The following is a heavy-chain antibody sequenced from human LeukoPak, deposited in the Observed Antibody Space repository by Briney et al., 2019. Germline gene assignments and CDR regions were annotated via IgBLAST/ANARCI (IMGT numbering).Heavy chain of an antibody. CDR3: ARGGSGWPRQAFDI. CDR2: MNPNSGNT. J-gene: IGHJ3*02. D-gene: IGHD6-19*01. V-gene: IGHV1-8*01. CDR1: GYTFTSYD. Sequence: ASVKVSCTASGYTFTSYDINWVRPATGQGLEWMGWMNPNSGNTGYAQKFQGRVTMTRNTSISTAYMELSSLRSEDTAVYYCARGGSGWPRQAFDIWGQGTMVTVSS.